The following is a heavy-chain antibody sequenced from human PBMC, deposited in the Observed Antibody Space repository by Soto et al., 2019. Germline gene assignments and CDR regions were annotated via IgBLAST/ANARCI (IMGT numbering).Heavy chain of an antibody. CDR2: ISYDGSNK. CDR1: GFTFSSYG. CDR3: AKDGGYSYGIYYYYMDV. V-gene: IGHV3-30*18. D-gene: IGHD5-18*01. J-gene: IGHJ6*03. Sequence: PGGSLRLSCAASGFTFSSYGMHWVRQAPGKGLEWVAVISYDGSNKYYADSVKGRFTISRDNSKNTLYLQMNSLRAEDTAVYYCAKDGGYSYGIYYYYMDVWGKGTTVTVSS.